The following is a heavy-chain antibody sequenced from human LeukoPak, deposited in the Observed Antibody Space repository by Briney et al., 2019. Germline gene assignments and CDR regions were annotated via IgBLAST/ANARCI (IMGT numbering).Heavy chain of an antibody. Sequence: PGGSLRLSCAASGFTFSSYGMHWVRQAPGKGLEWVAVISYDGSNKYYADSVKGRFTISRDSSKNTLYLQMNSLRAEDTAVYYCAKGMSGSYYDYWGQGTLVTVSS. CDR1: GFTFSSYG. J-gene: IGHJ4*02. D-gene: IGHD1-26*01. CDR2: ISYDGSNK. CDR3: AKGMSGSYYDY. V-gene: IGHV3-30*18.